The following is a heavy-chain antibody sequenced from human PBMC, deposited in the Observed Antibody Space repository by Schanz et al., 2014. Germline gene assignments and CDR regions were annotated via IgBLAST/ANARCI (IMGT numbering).Heavy chain of an antibody. CDR1: GFNFSSYG. J-gene: IGHJ3*02. Sequence: VQLVESGGGVVQPGRSLRLSCAASGFNFSSYGMHWVRQAPGKGLEWVSYISGSSSTKYYADSVKGRFTISRDNGKKSLYLQMDSLRAEDTAVYYCARGIITMVRGGDVGAFDIWGQGTMVTVSA. V-gene: IGHV3-48*01. CDR2: ISGSSSTK. D-gene: IGHD3-10*01. CDR3: ARGIITMVRGGDVGAFDI.